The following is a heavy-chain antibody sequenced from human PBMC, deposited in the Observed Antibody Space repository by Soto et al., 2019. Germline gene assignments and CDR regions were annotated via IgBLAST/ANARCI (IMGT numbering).Heavy chain of an antibody. CDR3: ARVTGRYYYGMGV. CDR1: GGSFSGYY. CDR2: INHSGST. J-gene: IGHJ6*01. V-gene: IGHV4-34*01. Sequence: QVQLQQWGAGLLKPSETLSLTCAVYGGSFSGYYWSWIRQPPGKGLEWIGEINHSGSTNYNPSLKSRVTISVETSKNQFPLKPSSVAAADTAVYYWARVTGRYYYGMGVRGQGTTVTVSS.